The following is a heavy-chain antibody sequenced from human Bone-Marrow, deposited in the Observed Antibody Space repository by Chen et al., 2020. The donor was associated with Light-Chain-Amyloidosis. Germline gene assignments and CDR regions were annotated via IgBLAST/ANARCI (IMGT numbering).Heavy chain of an antibody. CDR1: GYTFPNYW. D-gene: IGHD5-12*01. V-gene: IGHV5-51*01. CDR3: ARRRDGYKFDY. J-gene: IGHJ4*02. CDR2: IYPDDSDA. Sequence: EVKKPGESLKISCKGSGYTFPNYWIGWVRQMPGKGLEWMGVIYPDDSDARYSPSFEGQVTISADKSITTAYLQWRSLKASDTAMYYCARRRDGYKFDYWGQGTLVTVSS.